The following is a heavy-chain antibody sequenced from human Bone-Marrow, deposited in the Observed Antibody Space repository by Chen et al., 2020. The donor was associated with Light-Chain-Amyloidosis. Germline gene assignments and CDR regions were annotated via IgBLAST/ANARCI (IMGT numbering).Heavy chain of an antibody. CDR3: ATQHFLGGYPGE. J-gene: IGHJ4*02. D-gene: IGHD5-12*01. CDR2: IYTRDSET. Sequence: DVQLEQSGAEVRKAGESLTISCKTSGYTFTTYGIVWVRQTPGKGLEWMGIIYTRDSETTYNPSVEGHVTISADRSTRTSYLQWSGLKASDSGMYYCATQHFLGGYPGEWGQGTLVTVSS. CDR1: GYTFTTYG. V-gene: IGHV5-51*01.